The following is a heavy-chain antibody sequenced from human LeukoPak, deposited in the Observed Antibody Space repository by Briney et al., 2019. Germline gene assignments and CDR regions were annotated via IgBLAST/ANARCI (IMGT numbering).Heavy chain of an antibody. J-gene: IGHJ4*02. CDR1: GFTFSSYA. CDR3: ARDHKSRAAAGLRIDY. D-gene: IGHD6-13*01. Sequence: GGSLRLSCAASGFTFSSYAMHWVRQAPGKGLEWVAVISYDGSNKYYADSVKGRFTISRDNPKNTLYLQMNSLRAEDTAVYYCARDHKSRAAAGLRIDYWGQGTLVTVSS. V-gene: IGHV3-30-3*01. CDR2: ISYDGSNK.